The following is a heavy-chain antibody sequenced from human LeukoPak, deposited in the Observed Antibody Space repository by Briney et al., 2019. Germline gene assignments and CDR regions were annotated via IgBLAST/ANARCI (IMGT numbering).Heavy chain of an antibody. CDR3: CDYYDSGSFPS. CDR1: GFTFSNLW. CDR2: IRQDGNEK. D-gene: IGHD3-10*01. V-gene: IGHV3-7*01. J-gene: IGHJ5*02. Sequence: GGSLRLSCAASGFTFSNLWMSWVRQAPGKGLEWVASIRQDGNEKYYVDSVKGRFTISRDNAKNSLYLEMSSLRVEDTAVYDCCDYYDSGSFPSWGQGTLVTVSS.